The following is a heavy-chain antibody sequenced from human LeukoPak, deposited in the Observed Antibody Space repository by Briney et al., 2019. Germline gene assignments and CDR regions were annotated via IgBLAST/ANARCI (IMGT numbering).Heavy chain of an antibody. Sequence: GGSLRLSCAASGFTFSSYWMHCVRQAPGEGLVWVSRISSDGSSTTFADSVKGRFTISRDNAKNTLYLQMNSLRAEDTAVYYCARISYESRGYYDYWGQGTLVTVTS. CDR1: GFTFSSYW. V-gene: IGHV3-74*01. J-gene: IGHJ4*02. D-gene: IGHD3-22*01. CDR3: ARISYESRGYYDY. CDR2: ISSDGSST.